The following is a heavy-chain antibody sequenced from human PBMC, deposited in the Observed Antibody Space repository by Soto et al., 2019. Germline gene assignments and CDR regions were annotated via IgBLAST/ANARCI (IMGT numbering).Heavy chain of an antibody. CDR2: ISYDGSNK. CDR1: GFTFSSYG. Sequence: QVQLVESGGGVVQPGRSLRLSCAASGFTFSSYGRHWVRQAPGKGLEWVAVISYDGSNKYYADSVKGRFPISRDNPKKTYYLQRNSLRCGYGAGYYCASAWPFSGMGGGGQGT. CDR3: ASAWPFSGMGG. J-gene: IGHJ6*02. V-gene: IGHV3-30*03.